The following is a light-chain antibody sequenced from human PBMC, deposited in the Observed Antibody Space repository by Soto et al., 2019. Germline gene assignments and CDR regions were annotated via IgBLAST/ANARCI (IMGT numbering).Light chain of an antibody. Sequence: QSALTQPASVSGSPGQSITISCTGTSSDIGKYNYVSWFQQHPAKAPKLIIFEVSTRPSGVSNRFSGSKSGNTASLTISGLQAEDEAVYYCSSYTGSNINTVVFGGGTKLTVL. V-gene: IGLV2-14*01. J-gene: IGLJ2*01. CDR1: SSDIGKYNY. CDR2: EVS. CDR3: SSYTGSNINTVV.